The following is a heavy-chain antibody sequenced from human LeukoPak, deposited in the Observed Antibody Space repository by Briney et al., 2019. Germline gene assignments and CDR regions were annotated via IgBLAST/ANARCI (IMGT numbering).Heavy chain of an antibody. J-gene: IGHJ4*01. D-gene: IGHD1-26*01. CDR2: ISHSGST. V-gene: IGHV4-38-2*02. CDR3: ARGWGIVGATFDY. Sequence: PSETLSLTCTVSGYSISTNYYWGWIRQPPGKGLEWIGSISHSGSTYYNPSLKSRVTISMDTSKNQFSLKLNSVTATDTAMYYCARGWGIVGATFDYWGQEPWSPSPQ. CDR1: GYSISTNYY.